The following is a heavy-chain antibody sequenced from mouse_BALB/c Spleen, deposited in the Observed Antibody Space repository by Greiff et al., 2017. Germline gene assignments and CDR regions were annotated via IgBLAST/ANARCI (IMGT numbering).Heavy chain of an antibody. CDR2: INPNNGGT. V-gene: IGHV1-18*01. Sequence: VQLKQSGPELVKPGASVKIPCKASGYTFTDYNMDWVKQSHGKSLEWIGDINPNNGGTIYNQKFKGKATLTVDKSSSTAYMELRSLTSEDTAVSYFAGGRYVNYGGVAMDYWGEGTTVTVSS. CDR3: AGGRYVNYGGVAMDY. J-gene: IGHJ4*01. CDR1: GYTFTDYN. D-gene: IGHD1-1*01.